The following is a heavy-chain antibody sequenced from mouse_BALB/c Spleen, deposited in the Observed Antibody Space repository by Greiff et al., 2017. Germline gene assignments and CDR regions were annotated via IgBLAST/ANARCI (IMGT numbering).Heavy chain of an antibody. V-gene: IGHV10-3*03. J-gene: IGHJ1*01. CDR1: GFTFNTYA. D-gene: IGHD2-14*01. CDR2: IRSKSNNYAT. CDR3: VREYRYWYFDV. Sequence: EVQLVESGGGLVQPKGSLKLSCAASGFTFNTYAMHWVCQAPGKGLEWVARIRSKSNNYATYYADSVKDRFTISRDDSQSMLYLQMNNLKTEDTAMYYCVREYRYWYFDVWGAGTTVTVSS.